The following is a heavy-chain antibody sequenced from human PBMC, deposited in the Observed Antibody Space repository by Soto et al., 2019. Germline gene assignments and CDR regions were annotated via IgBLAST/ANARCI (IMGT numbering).Heavy chain of an antibody. V-gene: IGHV4-39*01. J-gene: IGHJ4*02. Sequence: PSETLSLTCTVSGGSISSSSYYWGWIRQPPGKGLEWIGSIYYSGSTYYNPSLKSRVTISVDTSKNQFSLKLSSVTAADTAVYYCARHYNTYYYGSSGYYWALWGQGTLVTVSS. CDR3: ARHYNTYYYGSSGYYWAL. CDR2: IYYSGST. D-gene: IGHD3-22*01. CDR1: GGSISSSSYY.